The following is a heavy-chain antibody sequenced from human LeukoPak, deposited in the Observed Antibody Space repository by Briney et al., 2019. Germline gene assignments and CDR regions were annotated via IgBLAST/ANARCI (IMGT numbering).Heavy chain of an antibody. V-gene: IGHV3-23*01. CDR3: VPRGTSLSRRRSLDY. CDR1: GFTFSSCA. D-gene: IGHD2-2*01. Sequence: GGSLRLSCAASGFTFSSCAMSWVRQAPGKGLEWVSAISGSGGSTYYADSVKGRFTISRDNSKNTLYLQMNSLRAEDTAVYYCVPRGTSLSRRRSLDYWGQGTLVTVSS. J-gene: IGHJ4*02. CDR2: ISGSGGST.